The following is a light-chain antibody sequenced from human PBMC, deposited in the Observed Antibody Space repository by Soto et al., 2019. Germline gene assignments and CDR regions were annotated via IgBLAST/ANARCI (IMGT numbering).Light chain of an antibody. V-gene: IGKV3-15*01. CDR3: QQYNNWPQLT. CDR2: GAA. CDR1: QSVSSN. Sequence: EIVMTQSPATPSVSPGERATLSCRASQSVSSNLAWYQQKPGQAPRLLIYGAATRATGIPARFSGSGSGTEFTLTISSLQSEDFAVYYCQQYNNWPQLTFGGGTKVEIK. J-gene: IGKJ4*01.